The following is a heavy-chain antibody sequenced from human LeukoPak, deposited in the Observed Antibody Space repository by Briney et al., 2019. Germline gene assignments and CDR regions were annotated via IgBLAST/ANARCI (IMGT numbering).Heavy chain of an antibody. V-gene: IGHV1-8*02. J-gene: IGHJ4*02. D-gene: IGHD1-26*01. CDR3: ARGHGRNAIDY. Sequence: ASVKVSCKASGYTFTGYYMHWVRQAPGQGVERMGWMNPNSGNTGYAQKFQGRVTMTRSTSISTAYMELSSLRSEDTAVYYCARGHGRNAIDYWGQGTLVTVSS. CDR1: GYTFTGYY. CDR2: MNPNSGNT.